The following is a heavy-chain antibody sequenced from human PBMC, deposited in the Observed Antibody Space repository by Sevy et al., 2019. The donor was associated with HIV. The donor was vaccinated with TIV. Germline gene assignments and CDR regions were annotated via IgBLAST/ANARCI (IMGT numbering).Heavy chain of an antibody. CDR3: AREDSKNWRYFDY. CDR2: ISFSSNYI. J-gene: IGHJ4*02. CDR1: GFTFSSYT. Sequence: GGSLRLSCAAAGFTFSSYTMNWVRQAPGKGLEWVASISFSSNYIYYTGSLKGRFTISRDNAKNSLYLQMNSLRAEDTAVYYCAREDSKNWRYFDYWGQGTLVTVSS. V-gene: IGHV3-21*01. D-gene: IGHD1-1*01.